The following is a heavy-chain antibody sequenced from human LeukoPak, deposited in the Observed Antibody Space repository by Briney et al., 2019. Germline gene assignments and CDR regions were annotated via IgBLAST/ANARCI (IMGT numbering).Heavy chain of an antibody. CDR3: AGAIAVAAPVASDI. D-gene: IGHD6-19*01. CDR1: GGTFSSYA. CDR2: IIPIFGTA. J-gene: IGHJ3*02. V-gene: IGHV1-69*01. Sequence: SVKVSCKASGGTFSSYAISWVRQAPGQGLEWMGGIIPIFGTANYAQKFQGRVTITADESTSTAYMELSSLRSEDTAVYYCAGAIAVAAPVASDIWGQGTMVTVSS.